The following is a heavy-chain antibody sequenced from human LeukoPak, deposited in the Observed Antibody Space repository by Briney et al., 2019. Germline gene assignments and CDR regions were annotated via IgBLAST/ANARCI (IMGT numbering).Heavy chain of an antibody. CDR3: AGRGRYHYHYYYMDV. Sequence: SVKVSCKASGGTFSSYAISWVRQAPGQGLEWMGGIIPIFGTANYAQKFQGRVTITTDESTSTAYMELSSLRSEDTAVYYCAGRGRYHYHYYYMDVWGKGTTVTVSS. D-gene: IGHD5-24*01. CDR1: GGTFSSYA. CDR2: IIPIFGTA. V-gene: IGHV1-69*05. J-gene: IGHJ6*03.